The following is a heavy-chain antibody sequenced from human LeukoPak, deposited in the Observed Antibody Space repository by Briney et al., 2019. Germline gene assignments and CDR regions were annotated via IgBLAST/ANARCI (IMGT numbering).Heavy chain of an antibody. Sequence: ASVKVSCKASGYTFTSYYMHWVRQAPGQGLEWMGIINPSGGSTSYAQKFQGRVTMTRDTSTSTVYMELSSLRSEDTAVYYCVRVGATVGWFDPWGQGTLVTVSS. CDR3: VRVGATVGWFDP. J-gene: IGHJ5*02. CDR2: INPSGGST. D-gene: IGHD1-26*01. V-gene: IGHV1-46*01. CDR1: GYTFTSYY.